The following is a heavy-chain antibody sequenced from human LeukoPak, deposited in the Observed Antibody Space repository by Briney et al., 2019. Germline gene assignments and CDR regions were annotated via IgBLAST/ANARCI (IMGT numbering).Heavy chain of an antibody. CDR2: ISSSSSYI. CDR3: ARDLDYGSGDY. Sequence: GRSLRLSCAASGFSFSFYRMDWVRQAPGKGLEWVSSISSSSSYIYYADSVKGRFTISRDNAENSLYLQMNSLRAEDTAVYYCARDLDYGSGDYWGQGTLVTVSS. V-gene: IGHV3-21*01. J-gene: IGHJ4*02. D-gene: IGHD3-10*01. CDR1: GFSFSFYR.